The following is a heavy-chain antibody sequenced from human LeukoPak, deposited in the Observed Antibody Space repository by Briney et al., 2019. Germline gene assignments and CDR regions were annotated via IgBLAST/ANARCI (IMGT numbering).Heavy chain of an antibody. V-gene: IGHV4-4*07. CDR2: IYTSGST. CDR3: ARDRTYYDFWSGYYSAGVQNWFDP. CDR1: GGSISSYY. Sequence: SETLSLTCTVSGGSISSYYWSWIRQPAGKGLEWIGRIYTSGSTNYNPSLKSRVTMSVDTSKNQFSLKPSSVTAADTAVYYCARDRTYYDFWSGYYSAGVQNWFDPWGQGTLVTVSS. D-gene: IGHD3-3*01. J-gene: IGHJ5*02.